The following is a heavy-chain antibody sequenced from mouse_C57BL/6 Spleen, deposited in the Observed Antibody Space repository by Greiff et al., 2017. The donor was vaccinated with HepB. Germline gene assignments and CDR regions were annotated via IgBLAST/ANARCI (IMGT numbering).Heavy chain of an antibody. CDR1: GFSLTSYG. CDR3: ASSGSSYFYAMDY. CDR2: IWSGGST. D-gene: IGHD1-1*01. V-gene: IGHV2-2*01. J-gene: IGHJ4*01. Sequence: VKLMESGPGLVQPSQSLSITCTVSGFSLTSYGVHWVRQSPGKGLEWLGVIWSGGSTDYNAAFISRLSISKDNSKSQVFFKMNSLQADDTAIYYCASSGSSYFYAMDYWGQGTSVTVSS.